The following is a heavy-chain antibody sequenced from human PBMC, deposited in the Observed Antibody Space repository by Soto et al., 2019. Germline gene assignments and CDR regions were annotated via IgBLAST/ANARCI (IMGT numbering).Heavy chain of an antibody. CDR2: IYYSGST. Sequence: TSETLSLTCTVSGGSISSYYWSWIRQPPGKGLEWIGYIYYSGSTNYNPSLKSRVTISVDTSKNQFSLKLSSVTAADTAVYYCARNYYGDYPLYYYYGMDVWGQGTTVTVSS. J-gene: IGHJ6*02. D-gene: IGHD4-17*01. CDR3: ARNYYGDYPLYYYYGMDV. CDR1: GGSISSYY. V-gene: IGHV4-59*01.